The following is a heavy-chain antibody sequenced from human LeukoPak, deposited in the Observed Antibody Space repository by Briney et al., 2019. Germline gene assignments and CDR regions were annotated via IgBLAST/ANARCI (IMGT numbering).Heavy chain of an antibody. V-gene: IGHV1-8*01. CDR3: ARGPLWGYYYYMDV. Sequence: ASVTVSFKASGYTFTSYDINWVRQATGQGLEWMGWMNPNSGNTGYAQKFQGRVTMTRNTSISTAYMELSSLRSEDTAVYYCARGPLWGYYYYMDVWGKGTTVTVSS. D-gene: IGHD2-21*01. J-gene: IGHJ6*03. CDR1: GYTFTSYD. CDR2: MNPNSGNT.